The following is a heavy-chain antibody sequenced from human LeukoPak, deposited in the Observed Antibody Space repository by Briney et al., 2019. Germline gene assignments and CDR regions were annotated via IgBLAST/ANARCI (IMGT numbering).Heavy chain of an antibody. CDR1: GFTFSSYA. CDR3: ARVGTYSSSWYVPRGLTNDAFDI. Sequence: GGSLRLSCAASGFTFSSYAMHWVRKAPGKGLEWVAVISYDGSNKYYADSVKGRFTISRDNSKNTLYLQMNSLRAEDTAVYYCARVGTYSSSWYVPRGLTNDAFDIWGQGTMVTVSS. CDR2: ISYDGSNK. V-gene: IGHV3-30-3*01. J-gene: IGHJ3*02. D-gene: IGHD6-13*01.